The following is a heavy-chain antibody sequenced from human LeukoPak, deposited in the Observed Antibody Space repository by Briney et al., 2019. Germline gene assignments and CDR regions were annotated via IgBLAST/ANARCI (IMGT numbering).Heavy chain of an antibody. D-gene: IGHD6-13*01. CDR3: ARDQQLDRGADY. J-gene: IGHJ4*02. V-gene: IGHV1-69*04. CDR2: IIPILGIA. CDR1: GGTFSSYA. Sequence: SVTVSCKASGGTFSSYAISWVRQAPGQGLEGMGRIIPILGIANYAQKFQGRVTITADKSTSTAYMELSSLRSEDTAVYYCARDQQLDRGADYWGQGTLVTVSS.